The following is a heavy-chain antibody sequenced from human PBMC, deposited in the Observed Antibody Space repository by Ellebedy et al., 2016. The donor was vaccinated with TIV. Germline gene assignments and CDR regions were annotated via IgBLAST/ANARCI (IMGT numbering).Heavy chain of an antibody. Sequence: GESLKISXAASGFTFSSYSMNWVRQAPGKGLEWVSSISSSSSYIYYADSVKGRFTISRDNAKNSLYLQMNSLRAEDTAVYYCARDRLFGAAAARNWFDPWGQGTLVAVSS. D-gene: IGHD6-13*01. CDR1: GFTFSSYS. CDR2: ISSSSSYI. CDR3: ARDRLFGAAAARNWFDP. V-gene: IGHV3-21*01. J-gene: IGHJ5*02.